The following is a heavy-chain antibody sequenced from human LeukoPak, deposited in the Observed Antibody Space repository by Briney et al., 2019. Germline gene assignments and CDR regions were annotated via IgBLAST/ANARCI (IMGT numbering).Heavy chain of an antibody. J-gene: IGHJ4*02. CDR2: ISSSGSTI. CDR3: ARVFFYYDSSGYYL. Sequence: GGSLRLSCAASGFTFSSYEMNWVRQAPGKGLEWVSYISSSGSTIYYADSVKGRFTISRDNAKNSLYLQMNSLRAEDTAVYYCARVFFYYDSSGYYLWGQGTLVTASS. CDR1: GFTFSSYE. D-gene: IGHD3-22*01. V-gene: IGHV3-48*03.